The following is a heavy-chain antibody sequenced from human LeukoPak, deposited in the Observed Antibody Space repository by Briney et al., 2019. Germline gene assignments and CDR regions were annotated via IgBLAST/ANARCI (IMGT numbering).Heavy chain of an antibody. CDR3: ASLSDYGDYNWFDP. V-gene: IGHV4-39*07. Sequence: SETLSLTCTASGGSISSSSYYWGWIRQPPGKGLEWIGSIYYSGSTYYNPSLKSRVTISVDTSKNQFSLKLSSVTAADTAVYYCASLSDYGDYNWFDPWGQGTLVTVSS. CDR2: IYYSGST. CDR1: GGSISSSSYY. D-gene: IGHD4-17*01. J-gene: IGHJ5*02.